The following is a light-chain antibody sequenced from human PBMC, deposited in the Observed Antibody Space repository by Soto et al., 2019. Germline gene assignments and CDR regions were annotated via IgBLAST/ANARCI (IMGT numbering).Light chain of an antibody. CDR3: QQFNSYPIT. V-gene: IGKV1-13*02. CDR1: QEIRGA. J-gene: IGKJ5*01. Sequence: AIQLTQSPSSLSASVGDRVTITCRASQEIRGALAWYQQKPGKDPKMLIYDVSTLESGVPLRFSGSSSGTDFTLTISSLQPVDFATYYCQQFNSYPITFGQGTRLEIK. CDR2: DVS.